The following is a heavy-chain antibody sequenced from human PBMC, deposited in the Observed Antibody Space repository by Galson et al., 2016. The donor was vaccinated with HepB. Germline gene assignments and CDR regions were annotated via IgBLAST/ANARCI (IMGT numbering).Heavy chain of an antibody. V-gene: IGHV3-7*03. CDR1: GFNFFSSW. CDR3: ARDPGFGNGMDV. J-gene: IGHJ6*02. D-gene: IGHD3-10*01. Sequence: SLRLSCAASGFNFFSSWMTWVRQIPGKGLEWVATINDDGYDKYYVDSVKGRFTISRDTSKNTVFLQMNSLRGEDTAVYYCARDPGFGNGMDVWGQGTTVTVS. CDR2: INDDGYDK.